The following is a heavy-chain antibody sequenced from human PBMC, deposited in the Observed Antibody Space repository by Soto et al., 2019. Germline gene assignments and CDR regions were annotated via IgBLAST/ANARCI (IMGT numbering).Heavy chain of an antibody. V-gene: IGHV3-72*01. Sequence: EVQLVESGGGLVQPGGSLRLSCAASGFTFSDHYMDWVRQAPGKGLEWVGRTRNKANSYTTEYAASVKGRFTISRDDSMNSLYLQMNSLKTEDTAVYYCARGPPIYDFWSGTLDYWGQGTLVTVSS. CDR2: TRNKANSYTT. D-gene: IGHD3-3*01. CDR3: ARGPPIYDFWSGTLDY. CDR1: GFTFSDHY. J-gene: IGHJ4*02.